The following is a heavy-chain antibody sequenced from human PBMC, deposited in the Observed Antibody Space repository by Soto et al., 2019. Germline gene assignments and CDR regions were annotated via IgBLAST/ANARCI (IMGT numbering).Heavy chain of an antibody. D-gene: IGHD5-18*01. CDR2: IRSKAYGGTT. CDR1: GFTFGDYA. CDR3: TRDHFGYSYGYGRFDP. Sequence: GGSLRLSCTASGFTFGDYAMSWFRQAPGKGLEWVGFIRSKAYGGTTEYAASVKGRFTISRDDSKSIAYLQMNSLKTEDTAVYYCTRDHFGYSYGYGRFDPWGQGTLVTVSS. J-gene: IGHJ5*02. V-gene: IGHV3-49*03.